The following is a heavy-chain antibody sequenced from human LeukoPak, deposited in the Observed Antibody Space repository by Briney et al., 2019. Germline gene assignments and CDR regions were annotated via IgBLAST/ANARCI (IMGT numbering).Heavy chain of an antibody. D-gene: IGHD6-19*01. CDR2: ISGSGGST. J-gene: IGHJ4*02. CDR1: GFTFSSYA. Sequence: GGSLRLSCAASGFTFSSYAMSWVRQAPGKGLEWVSGISGSGGSTYYAASVKGRFTISRDNSKNTLHLQMNSLRADDTAVYYCAKAWGSGWYLDYWGQGTLVTVSS. CDR3: AKAWGSGWYLDY. V-gene: IGHV3-23*01.